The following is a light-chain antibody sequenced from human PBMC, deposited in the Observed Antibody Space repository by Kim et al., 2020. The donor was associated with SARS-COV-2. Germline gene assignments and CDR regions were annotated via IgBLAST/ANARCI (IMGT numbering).Light chain of an antibody. V-gene: IGLV3-1*01. CDR1: ELGDKY. CDR3: QAWDSSTVV. CDR2: QDS. J-gene: IGLJ2*01. Sequence: SYELTQPPSVSVSPGQTASITCSGDELGDKYACWYQQMPGQSPVLVIYQDSKRPSGIPERFSGSNSGNTATLTISGTQALDEADYYCQAWDSSTVVFGGGTQLTVL.